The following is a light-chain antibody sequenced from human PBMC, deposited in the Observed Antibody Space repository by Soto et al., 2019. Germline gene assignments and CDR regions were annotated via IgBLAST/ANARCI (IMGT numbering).Light chain of an antibody. V-gene: IGKV3-15*01. CDR1: HSVSSN. CDR3: QQYNNWPPYT. CDR2: GAS. J-gene: IGKJ2*01. Sequence: EIVMTQSPATLSVSPGERATLSCRASHSVSSNLAWYQQKPGQAPRLLIYGASTRATGIPARFSGSGSGTEFTLTIRSLQSEDFAVYYCQQYNNWPPYTCSKGNKLEIK.